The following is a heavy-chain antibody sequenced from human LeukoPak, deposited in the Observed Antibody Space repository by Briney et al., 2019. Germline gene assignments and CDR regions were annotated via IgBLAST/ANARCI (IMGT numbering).Heavy chain of an antibody. Sequence: ASVKVSCKASGYTFTSYGIRWVRPAPGQGLEWMGWISAYNGNTNYAQKLQGRVTMTTDTSTSTAYMELRSLRSDDTAVYYCARDGITIFGVVITNYYYYYYMDVWGKGTTVTVSS. CDR3: ARDGITIFGVVITNYYYYYYMDV. V-gene: IGHV1-18*01. J-gene: IGHJ6*03. CDR2: ISAYNGNT. CDR1: GYTFTSYG. D-gene: IGHD3-3*01.